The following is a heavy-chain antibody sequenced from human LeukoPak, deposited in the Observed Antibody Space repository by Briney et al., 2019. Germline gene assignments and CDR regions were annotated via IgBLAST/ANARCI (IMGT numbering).Heavy chain of an antibody. CDR2: ISAYNGNT. CDR1: GYTFTSYG. D-gene: IGHD2-2*01. V-gene: IGHV1-18*01. Sequence: ASVKVSCKASGYTFTSYGISWVRQAPGQGLEWMGWISAYNGNTNYAQKLQGRVTMTTDTSTSTAYMELSSLRSEDTAVYYCARDPGYCSSTSCYSGIDPWGQGTLVTVSS. CDR3: ARDPGYCSSTSCYSGIDP. J-gene: IGHJ5*02.